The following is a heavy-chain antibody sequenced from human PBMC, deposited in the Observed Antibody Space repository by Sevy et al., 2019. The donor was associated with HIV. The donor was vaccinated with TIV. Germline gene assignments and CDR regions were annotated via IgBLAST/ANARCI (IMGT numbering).Heavy chain of an antibody. D-gene: IGHD3-22*01. J-gene: IGHJ5*02. CDR1: GYTFSSYS. V-gene: IGHV1-18*01. CDR2: ISAYNGNT. Sequence: ASVKVSCKASGYTFSSYSISWVRQAPGQGLEWMGWISAYNGNTNYAQKLQGRVTMTTDTSTSTAYMELRSLRSDDTAVYYCARDVYDSSGYYSEPWGQGTLVTVSS. CDR3: ARDVYDSSGYYSEP.